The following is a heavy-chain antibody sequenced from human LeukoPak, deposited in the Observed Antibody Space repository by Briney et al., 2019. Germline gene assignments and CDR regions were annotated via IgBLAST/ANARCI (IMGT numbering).Heavy chain of an antibody. D-gene: IGHD3-3*01. CDR2: INHSGST. Sequence: SETLSLTCAVYGGSFSGYYWGWIRQPPGKGLEWIGEINHSGSTNYNPSLKSRVTISVDTSKNQFSLKLSSVTAADTAVYYCARLPDYDFWSGLSKSFDYWGQGTLVTVSS. J-gene: IGHJ4*02. V-gene: IGHV4-34*01. CDR1: GGSFSGYY. CDR3: ARLPDYDFWSGLSKSFDY.